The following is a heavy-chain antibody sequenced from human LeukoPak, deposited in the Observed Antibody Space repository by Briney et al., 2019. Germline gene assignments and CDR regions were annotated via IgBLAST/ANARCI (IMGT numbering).Heavy chain of an antibody. D-gene: IGHD3-10*01. CDR1: GFTFRNYP. J-gene: IGHJ4*02. CDR2: IKQDGSEK. V-gene: IGHV3-7*01. CDR3: ARVVPPLYYFDY. Sequence: GGSLTLSCAASGFTFRNYPMRWLRQAPGKGLEWVANIKQDGSEKYYVDSVKGRFIISRDSAKNSLYLQMNSLRAEDTAVYYCARVVPPLYYFDYWGEGTQVTVSS.